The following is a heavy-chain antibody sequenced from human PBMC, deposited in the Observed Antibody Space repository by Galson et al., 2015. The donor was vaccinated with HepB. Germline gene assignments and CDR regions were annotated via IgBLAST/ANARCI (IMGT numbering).Heavy chain of an antibody. CDR3: AIGGGSSPFDY. CDR1: GFTFSSYA. Sequence: SLRLSCAASGFTFSSYAMSWVRQAPGKGLEWVSSISGSGGSKYYADSVKGRFTISRDNSSNTLYLQMNSLRAEDTAVYYCAIGGGSSPFDYWGQGTLVTVSS. CDR2: ISGSGGSK. D-gene: IGHD6-6*01. J-gene: IGHJ4*02. V-gene: IGHV3-23*01.